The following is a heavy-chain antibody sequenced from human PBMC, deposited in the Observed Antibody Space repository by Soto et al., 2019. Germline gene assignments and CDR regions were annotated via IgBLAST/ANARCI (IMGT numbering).Heavy chain of an antibody. J-gene: IGHJ4*02. Sequence: PGGSLRLSCAASGFTFSSYAMHWVRQAPGKGLEWVAVISYDGSNKYYADSVKGRFTISRDSSKNTLYLQMNSLRAEDTAVYYCARERAAAGFDYWGQGTLVTVSS. CDR1: GFTFSSYA. CDR3: ARERAAAGFDY. D-gene: IGHD6-25*01. CDR2: ISYDGSNK. V-gene: IGHV3-30-3*01.